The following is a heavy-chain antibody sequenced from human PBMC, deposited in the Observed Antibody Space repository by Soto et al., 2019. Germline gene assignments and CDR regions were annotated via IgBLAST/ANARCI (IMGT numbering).Heavy chain of an antibody. Sequence: SETLSLTCTVSGGSIRNGDYYWGWIRQPPGKGLEWIGHVYYSGTTYSHPSLNSRVSISVDTSENQFSLRLTSVTAADTAVYYCVTVNLVGAAYYFDYWGPGTLVTVSS. D-gene: IGHD1-26*01. J-gene: IGHJ4*02. CDR3: VTVNLVGAAYYFDY. V-gene: IGHV4-30-4*01. CDR2: VYYSGTT. CDR1: GGSIRNGDYY.